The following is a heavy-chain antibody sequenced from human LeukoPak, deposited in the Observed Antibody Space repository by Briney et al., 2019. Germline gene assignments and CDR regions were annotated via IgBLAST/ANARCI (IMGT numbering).Heavy chain of an antibody. Sequence: PSETLSLTCTVSGGSISSHYWSRIRQPPGKGLEWIGYIYYSGSTYYNPSLKSRVTISVDTSKNQFSLKLSSVTAADTAVYYCASAPDYCSSTSCYRDYFDYWGQGTLVTVSS. J-gene: IGHJ4*02. V-gene: IGHV4-59*11. CDR2: IYYSGST. CDR1: GGSISSHY. D-gene: IGHD2-2*01. CDR3: ASAPDYCSSTSCYRDYFDY.